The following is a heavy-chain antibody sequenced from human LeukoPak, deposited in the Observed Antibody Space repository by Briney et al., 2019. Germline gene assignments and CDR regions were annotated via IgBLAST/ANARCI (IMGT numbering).Heavy chain of an antibody. CDR1: GGTFSSYA. CDR3: ARNAYCGGDCYDAFDI. Sequence: ASVKVSCKASGGTFSSYAISWVRQAPGQGLEWMGGIIPIFGTANYAQKFQGRVTITTDESTITAYMELSSLRSEDTAVYYCARNAYCGGDCYDAFDIWGQGTMVTVSS. J-gene: IGHJ3*02. D-gene: IGHD2-21*02. CDR2: IIPIFGTA. V-gene: IGHV1-69*05.